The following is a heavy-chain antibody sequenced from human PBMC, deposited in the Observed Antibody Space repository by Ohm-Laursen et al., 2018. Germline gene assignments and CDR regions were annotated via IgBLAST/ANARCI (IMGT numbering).Heavy chain of an antibody. D-gene: IGHD2-2*01. V-gene: IGHV1-2*02. CDR1: GYTFTGYY. CDR2: INPNSGGT. J-gene: IGHJ6*02. CDR3: AREVRGEYYYYYYGMDV. Sequence: SVKVSCKASGYTFTGYYMHWVRQAPGQGLEWMGWINPNSGGTNYAQKFQGRVTMTRDTSISTTYMELSRLRSDDTAVYYCAREVRGEYYYYYYGMDVWGQGTTVTVSS.